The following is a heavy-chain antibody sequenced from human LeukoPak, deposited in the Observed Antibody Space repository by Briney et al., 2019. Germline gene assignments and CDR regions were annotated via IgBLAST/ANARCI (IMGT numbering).Heavy chain of an antibody. CDR2: ISYDANIGSNK. J-gene: IGHJ4*02. Sequence: GGSLRLSCAASGFTFSSYGMHWVRQAPGRGLEWVALISYDANIGSNKYYADSVKGRFTISRDNSKNTLYLQMNSLRAEDTAVYYCARDGGYDFWSGYYQDYWGQGTLVTVSS. D-gene: IGHD3-3*01. CDR1: GFTFSSYG. CDR3: ARDGGYDFWSGYYQDY. V-gene: IGHV3-30*03.